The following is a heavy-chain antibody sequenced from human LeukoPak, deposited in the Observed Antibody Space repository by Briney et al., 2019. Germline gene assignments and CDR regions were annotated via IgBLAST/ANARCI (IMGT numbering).Heavy chain of an antibody. CDR2: ISAYNGNT. Sequence: GASVKVSCKASGYTFTSYGISWVRQAPGQGLEWMGWISAYNGNTNYAQKLQSRVTMTTDTSTSTAYMELRSLRSDDTAVYYCARGMTTVTTPWFDPWGQGTLVTVSS. D-gene: IGHD4-11*01. CDR3: ARGMTTVTTPWFDP. CDR1: GYTFTSYG. V-gene: IGHV1-18*01. J-gene: IGHJ5*02.